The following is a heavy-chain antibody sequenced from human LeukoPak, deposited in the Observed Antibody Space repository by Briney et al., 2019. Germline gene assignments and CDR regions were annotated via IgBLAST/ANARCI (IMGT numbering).Heavy chain of an antibody. CDR1: GGSISSSSYY. CDR3: ARKGLRQLYGADAFDI. V-gene: IGHV4-39*07. J-gene: IGHJ3*02. CDR2: IYYSGST. Sequence: SETLSLTCTVSGGSISSSSYYWGWIRQPPGKGLEWIGSIYYSGSTYYNPSLKSRVTISVDTSKNQFSLKLSSVTAADTAVYYCARKGLRQLYGADAFDIWGQGTMVTVSS. D-gene: IGHD5/OR15-5a*01.